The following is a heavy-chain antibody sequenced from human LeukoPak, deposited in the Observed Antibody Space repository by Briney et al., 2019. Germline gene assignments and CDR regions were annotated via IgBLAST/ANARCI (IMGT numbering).Heavy chain of an antibody. CDR3: ARYSAARPGDY. J-gene: IGHJ4*02. Sequence: GESLKISCQASGYSFTSSWIGWARQMPGKGLEWMAIINPGDSDTRYSPSFQGQVTISADKSITTAYLQWKSLKASDTAMYYCARYSAARPGDYWGQGTLVSVST. V-gene: IGHV5-51*01. CDR1: GYSFTSSW. CDR2: INPGDSDT. D-gene: IGHD6-6*01.